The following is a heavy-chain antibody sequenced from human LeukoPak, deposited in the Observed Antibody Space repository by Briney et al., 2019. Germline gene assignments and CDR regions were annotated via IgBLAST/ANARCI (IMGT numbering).Heavy chain of an antibody. J-gene: IGHJ4*02. CDR3: ARDSGSGSWYDY. V-gene: IGHV4-59*01. CDR2: IYHSGST. CDR1: GDSISSYY. Sequence: PSETLSLTCTVSGDSISSYYWSWIRQSPGKGLEWIGYIYHSGSTNYNPSLKSRVTISIDTSKNQFSLKLSSVTAADTAVYYGARDSGSGSWYDYWGQGTLVTVSP. D-gene: IGHD6-13*01.